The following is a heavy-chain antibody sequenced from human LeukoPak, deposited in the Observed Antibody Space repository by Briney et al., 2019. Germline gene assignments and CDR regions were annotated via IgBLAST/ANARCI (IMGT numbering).Heavy chain of an antibody. CDR3: ARVPTMTVVDQTRGSYFDY. V-gene: IGHV3-7*01. Sequence: GGSLRLSCAASGFTFSSYWMSWVRQAPGKGLEWVANIKQDGSEKYYVDSVKGRFTISRDNAKNTLNLQMNSLRAEDTAVYYCARVPTMTVVDQTRGSYFDYWGQGTLVTVSS. D-gene: IGHD3-22*01. J-gene: IGHJ4*02. CDR2: IKQDGSEK. CDR1: GFTFSSYW.